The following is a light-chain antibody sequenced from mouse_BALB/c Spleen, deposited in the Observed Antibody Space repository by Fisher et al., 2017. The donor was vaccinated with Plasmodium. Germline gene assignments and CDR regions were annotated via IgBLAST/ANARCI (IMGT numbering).Light chain of an antibody. CDR2: RAN. CDR1: QDINSY. Sequence: TQSTSSMYASLGERVTITCKASQDINSYLTWFQQKPGKSPKTLIYRANRLVDGVPSRLSGSGSGQDYSLTISSLEYEDMGIYYCLQYGEFPPTFGGGTTLEIK. CDR3: LQYGEFPPT. J-gene: IGKJ1*01. V-gene: IGKV14-111*01.